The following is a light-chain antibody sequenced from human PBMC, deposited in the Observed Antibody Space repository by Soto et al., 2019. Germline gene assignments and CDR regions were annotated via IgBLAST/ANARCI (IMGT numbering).Light chain of an antibody. Sequence: QSVLTQPPSVSAAPGQKVTISCSGASSNIGNNYVSRYQQVPGTAPKLLIYDNNKRPSGIPDRFSGSKSDTSATLVITGLQTGDEADYYCGTWDSSLSDYVSGNGTKVT. CDR2: DNN. CDR3: GTWDSSLSDYV. V-gene: IGLV1-51*01. CDR1: SSNIGNNY. J-gene: IGLJ1*01.